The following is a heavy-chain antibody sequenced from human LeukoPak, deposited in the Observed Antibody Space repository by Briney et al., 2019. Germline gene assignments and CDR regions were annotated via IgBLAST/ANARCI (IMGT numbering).Heavy chain of an antibody. D-gene: IGHD2-2*01. V-gene: IGHV1-69*13. CDR1: GGTFSSYA. Sequence: ASVKVSCKASGGTFSSYAISWVRQAPGQGLEWMGGIIPIFGTANYAQKFQGRVTITADESTSTAYMELSSLRSEDTAVYYCARDCLEDIVVVPAAIGGGYFDYWGQGTLVTVSS. CDR3: ARDCLEDIVVVPAAIGGGYFDY. J-gene: IGHJ4*02. CDR2: IIPIFGTA.